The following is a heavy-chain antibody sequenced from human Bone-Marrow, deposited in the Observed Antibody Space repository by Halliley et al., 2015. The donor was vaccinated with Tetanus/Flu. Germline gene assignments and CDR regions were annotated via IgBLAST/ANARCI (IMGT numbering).Heavy chain of an antibody. Sequence: WYDGSNKYYADSVKGRFTISRDNSKNTLYLQMNSLRAEDTAVYYCAREAGAQLYYFDYWGQGTLVTVSS. CDR3: AREAGAQLYYFDY. CDR2: WYDGSNK. V-gene: IGHV3-33*01. D-gene: IGHD1-1*01. J-gene: IGHJ4*02.